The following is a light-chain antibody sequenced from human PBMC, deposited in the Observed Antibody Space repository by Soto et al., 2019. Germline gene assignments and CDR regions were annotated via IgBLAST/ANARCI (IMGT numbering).Light chain of an antibody. CDR3: QQYMSYS. Sequence: IQMTQSPSTLSASVGDRVTITCRASQSISRGLAWYQQKPGKAPKLLIYHASTLESGVPSRFSGSGSGTEFTLTISGLQPDDFATYYCQQYMSYSFGQGTKVDIK. J-gene: IGKJ1*01. CDR2: HAS. V-gene: IGKV1-5*01. CDR1: QSISRG.